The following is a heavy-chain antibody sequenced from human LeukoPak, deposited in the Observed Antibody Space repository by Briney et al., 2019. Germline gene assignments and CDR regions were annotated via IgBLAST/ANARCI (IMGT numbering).Heavy chain of an antibody. V-gene: IGHV4-39*01. CDR1: GFTFSSYG. D-gene: IGHD6-19*01. CDR3: ARQVNYSSGWHIDY. J-gene: IGHJ4*02. Sequence: GSLRLSCAASGFTFSSYGMSWVRQPPGKGLEWIASIYYNKNTYYNPSLKSRVTISVDTSKNQFSLKLTSVTATDTAIYYCARQVNYSSGWHIDYWGQGTLVTVSS. CDR2: IYYNKNT.